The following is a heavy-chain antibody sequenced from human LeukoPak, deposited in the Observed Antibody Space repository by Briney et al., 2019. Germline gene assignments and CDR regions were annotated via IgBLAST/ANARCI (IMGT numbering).Heavy chain of an antibody. CDR3: AKDRDREVRGEIYYGMDV. CDR1: GFTFSSYG. V-gene: IGHV3-30*18. J-gene: IGHJ6*04. Sequence: GRSLRLSCAASGFTFSSYGMHWVRQAPGKGLEWVAVISYDGSNKYYADSVKGRFTISRDNSKNTLYLQMNSLRAEDMAVYYCAKDRDREVRGEIYYGMDVWGKGTTVTVSS. CDR2: ISYDGSNK. D-gene: IGHD3-10*01.